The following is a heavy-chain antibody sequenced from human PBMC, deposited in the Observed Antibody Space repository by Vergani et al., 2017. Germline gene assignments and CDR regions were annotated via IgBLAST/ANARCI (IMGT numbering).Heavy chain of an antibody. D-gene: IGHD2/OR15-2a*01. J-gene: IGHJ4*01. CDR2: IWYDGSNK. V-gene: IGHV3-33*06. CDR1: GFTFSSYG. Sequence: VQLLESGGGLVQPGGSLRLSCAASGFTFSSYGMHWVRQAPGKGLEWVAVIWYDGSNKYYADSVKGRFTISRDNSKNTLYLQMNSLRAEDTAIYYCVKEKIDLGSYFFDSWGHGILVTVSS. CDR3: VKEKIDLGSYFFDS.